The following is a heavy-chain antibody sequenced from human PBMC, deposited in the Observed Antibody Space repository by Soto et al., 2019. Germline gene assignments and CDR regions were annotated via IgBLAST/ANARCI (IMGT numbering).Heavy chain of an antibody. D-gene: IGHD2-2*01. CDR1: GYTFTGYY. J-gene: IGHJ6*02. Sequence: QVQLVQSGAEVKKPGASVKVSCKASGYTFTGYYMHRVRQAPGQGLEWMGWINPNSGGTNYAQKFQGWVTMTRDTSISTAYMELSRLRSDDTAVYYCARARRGYCSSTSCYGSYYGMDVWGQGTTVTVSS. CDR2: INPNSGGT. V-gene: IGHV1-2*04. CDR3: ARARRGYCSSTSCYGSYYGMDV.